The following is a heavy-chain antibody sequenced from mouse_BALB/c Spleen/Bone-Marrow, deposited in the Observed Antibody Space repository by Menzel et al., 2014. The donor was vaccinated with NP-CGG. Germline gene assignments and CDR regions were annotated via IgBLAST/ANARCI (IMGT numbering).Heavy chain of an antibody. D-gene: IGHD1-1*01. CDR3: ARGVVGHAMDY. CDR1: GYAFTNYL. Sequence: QVQLQQSGVELVRPGTSVKVSCKASGYAFTNYLIEWVKQRPGQGLEWIGVINPGSGGTNYNEKFKGKATLTTDKSSSTAYMQLSSLTSDDCAVYFWARGVVGHAMDYWGQGTSVTVSS. V-gene: IGHV1-54*01. J-gene: IGHJ4*01. CDR2: INPGSGGT.